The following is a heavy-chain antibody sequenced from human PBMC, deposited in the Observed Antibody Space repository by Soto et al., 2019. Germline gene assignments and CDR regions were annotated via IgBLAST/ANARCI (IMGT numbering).Heavy chain of an antibody. D-gene: IGHD2-8*01. J-gene: IGHJ3*02. CDR2: IYPGDSDT. CDR3: ARPSREKRVYVPHDAFDI. CDR1: GSSFTSYW. V-gene: IGHV5-51*01. Sequence: GESLKISCKGSGSSFTSYWIGWVRQMPGKGLEWMGIIYPGDSDTRYSPSFQGQVTISADKSISTAYLQWSSLKASDTAMYYCARPSREKRVYVPHDAFDIWGQGTMVTVSS.